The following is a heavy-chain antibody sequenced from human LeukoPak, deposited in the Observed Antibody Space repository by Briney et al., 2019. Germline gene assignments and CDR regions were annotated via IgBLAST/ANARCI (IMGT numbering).Heavy chain of an antibody. CDR1: GYSITSGSY. V-gene: IGHV4-4*07. Sequence: PSETLSLTCDVSGYSITSGSYWSWIRQPAGKGLEWIGRIYTSGSTNYNPSLKSRVTISVDKSKNQFSLKLSSVTAADTAVYYCASVYSSSWYSFDYWGQGTLVTVSS. J-gene: IGHJ4*02. CDR3: ASVYSSSWYSFDY. CDR2: IYTSGST. D-gene: IGHD6-13*01.